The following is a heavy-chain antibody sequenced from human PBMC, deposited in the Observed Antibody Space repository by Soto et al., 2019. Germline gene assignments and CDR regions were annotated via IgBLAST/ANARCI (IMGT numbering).Heavy chain of an antibody. J-gene: IGHJ5*02. CDR3: ARQPLRFLEWGWFDP. Sequence: GGSISSYYWSWIRQPPGKGLEWIGYIYYSGSTNYNPSLKSRVTISVDTSKNQFSLKLSSVTAADTAVYYCARQPLRFLEWGWFDPWGQGTLVTVSS. D-gene: IGHD3-3*01. V-gene: IGHV4-59*08. CDR2: IYYSGST. CDR1: GGSISSYY.